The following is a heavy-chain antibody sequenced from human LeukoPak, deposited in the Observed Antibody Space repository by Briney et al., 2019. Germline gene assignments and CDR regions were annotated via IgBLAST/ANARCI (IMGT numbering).Heavy chain of an antibody. CDR1: GFTFGNYG. D-gene: IGHD6-19*01. CDR3: AKTHLPGIAVTGPDY. Sequence: GGSLRLSCAAPGFTFGNYGMSWVRQAPGKGLEWVSAISASDRRTYYADSVKGRFTISRDNSKNTLYLQMNSLRAEDTAIYYCAKTHLPGIAVTGPDYWGQGTLVTVSS. V-gene: IGHV3-23*01. CDR2: ISASDRRT. J-gene: IGHJ4*02.